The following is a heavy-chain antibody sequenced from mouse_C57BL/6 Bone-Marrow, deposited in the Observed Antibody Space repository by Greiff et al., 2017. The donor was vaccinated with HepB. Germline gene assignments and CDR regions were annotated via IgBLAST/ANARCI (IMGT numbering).Heavy chain of an antibody. Sequence: QVQLQQSGPGLVQPSQSLSITCTVSGFSLTSYGVHWVRQSPGKGLEWLGVIWSGGSTDYNAAFISRLSISKDNSKSQVFFKMNSLQADDTAIYYCASYGNPAYWGQGTLVTVSA. D-gene: IGHD2-1*01. V-gene: IGHV2-2*01. CDR1: GFSLTSYG. CDR2: IWSGGST. J-gene: IGHJ3*01. CDR3: ASYGNPAY.